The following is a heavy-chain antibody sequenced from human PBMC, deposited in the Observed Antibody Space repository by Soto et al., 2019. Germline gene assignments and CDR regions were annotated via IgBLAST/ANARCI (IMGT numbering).Heavy chain of an antibody. Sequence: EVQLLESGGGLVQPGGSLRLSCAASGFTFSSYAMSWVRQAPGKGLEWVSIIGVGGGDRYYPESVKGRFTISRDNSRDTLYLEMNSLRDEDTAVYYCARVLFWELVWGQGTLVTVSS. J-gene: IGHJ4*02. CDR2: IGVGGGDR. CDR1: GFTFSSYA. V-gene: IGHV3-23*01. CDR3: ARVLFWELV. D-gene: IGHD3-10*02.